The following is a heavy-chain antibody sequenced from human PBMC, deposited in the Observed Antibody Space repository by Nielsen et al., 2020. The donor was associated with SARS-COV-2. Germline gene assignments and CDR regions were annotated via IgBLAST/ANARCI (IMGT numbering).Heavy chain of an antibody. D-gene: IGHD6-19*01. CDR1: GFTFSNYG. J-gene: IGHJ6*02. CDR3: VTGGQWLVRHPYGMEV. Sequence: GESLKISCAASGFTFSNYGMHWVRQAPGKGLEWVAAISYDGSDKYYADSVKGRFTISRDNSKNTLYLHMNSLRAEDTAVYYCVTGGQWLVRHPYGMEVWGQGTTVTVSS. CDR2: ISYDGSDK. V-gene: IGHV3-30*03.